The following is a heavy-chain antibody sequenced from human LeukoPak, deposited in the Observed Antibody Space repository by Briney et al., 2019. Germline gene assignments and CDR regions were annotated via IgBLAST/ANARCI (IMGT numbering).Heavy chain of an antibody. Sequence: TGGSLRLSCATSGFTFSSYGMHWVRQAPGKGLEWVSAISGSGGSTYYADSVKGRFTISRDNSKNTLYLQMNSLRAEDTAVYYCARPITYYDSSGYHPLDYWGQGTLVTVSS. CDR1: GFTFSSYG. J-gene: IGHJ4*02. V-gene: IGHV3-23*01. D-gene: IGHD3-22*01. CDR2: ISGSGGST. CDR3: ARPITYYDSSGYHPLDY.